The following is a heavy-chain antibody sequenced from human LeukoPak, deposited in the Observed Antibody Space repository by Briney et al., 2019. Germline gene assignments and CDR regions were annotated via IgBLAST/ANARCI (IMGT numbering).Heavy chain of an antibody. D-gene: IGHD3-22*01. J-gene: IGHJ3*02. V-gene: IGHV5-51*01. Sequence: GESLKFSCKGSGYSFTSYWIGWVRQMPGKGLEWMGIIYPGDSDTRYSPSFQGQVTISADKSISTAYLQWSSLKASDTAMYYCARRRKSRYYYDSSGYPDAFDIWRQGRMVTVSS. CDR3: ARRRKSRYYYDSSGYPDAFDI. CDR2: IYPGDSDT. CDR1: GYSFTSYW.